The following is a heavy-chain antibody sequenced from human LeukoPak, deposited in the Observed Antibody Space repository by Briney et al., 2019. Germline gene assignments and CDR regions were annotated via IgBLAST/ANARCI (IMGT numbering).Heavy chain of an antibody. J-gene: IGHJ4*02. CDR2: MDPNSGNT. V-gene: IGHV1-8*01. CDR3: VLDDSSGSHLD. Sequence: EASVKVSCKASGYTFTSYDVNWVRQATGQGLEWMGRMDPNSGNTGYAQKFQGRVTMTRNTSISTAYMELSSLRSEDTAVYYCVLDDSSGSHLDWGQGTLVTVSS. D-gene: IGHD3-22*01. CDR1: GYTFTSYD.